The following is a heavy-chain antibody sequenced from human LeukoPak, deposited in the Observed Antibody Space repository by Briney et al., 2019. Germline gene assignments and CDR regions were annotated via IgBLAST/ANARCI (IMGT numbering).Heavy chain of an antibody. CDR1: GGSISSYY. CDR3: ARDDLEGGSDY. Sequence: SETLSLTCTVSGGSISSYYWSWIRQPPGKGLEWIGYIYYSGSTNYNPSLKSRVTISVDTSKNQFSLKLSSVTAADTAVYYCARDDLEGGSDYWGQGTLVTVSS. D-gene: IGHD3-3*01. J-gene: IGHJ4*02. CDR2: IYYSGST. V-gene: IGHV4-59*01.